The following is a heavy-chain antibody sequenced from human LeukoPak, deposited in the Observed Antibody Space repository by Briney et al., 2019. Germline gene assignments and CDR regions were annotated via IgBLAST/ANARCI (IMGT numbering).Heavy chain of an antibody. Sequence: SETLSLTCAVSGGSISSGGYSWSWIRQPPGKGLEWIGYIYHSGSTNYNPSLKSRVTISVDRSKNQFSLKLSSVTAADTAVYYCARAHDYGTVDYYYYGMDVWGKGTTVTVSS. D-gene: IGHD4-17*01. CDR1: GGSISSGGYS. CDR2: IYHSGST. CDR3: ARAHDYGTVDYYYYGMDV. J-gene: IGHJ6*04. V-gene: IGHV4-30-2*01.